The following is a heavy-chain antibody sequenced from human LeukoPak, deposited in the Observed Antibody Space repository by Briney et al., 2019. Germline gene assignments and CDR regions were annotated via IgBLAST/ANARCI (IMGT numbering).Heavy chain of an antibody. J-gene: IGHJ4*02. CDR1: GFTFSSYG. Sequence: GGSLRLSCAASGFTFSSYGLHWVRQAPGKGLEWVAVISYDGSNKYYADSVKGRFTISRDNSKNTLYLQMNSLRAEDTAVYYCAKDMRNYYDSSGLTDYWGQGTLVTVSS. D-gene: IGHD3-22*01. V-gene: IGHV3-30*18. CDR3: AKDMRNYYDSSGLTDY. CDR2: ISYDGSNK.